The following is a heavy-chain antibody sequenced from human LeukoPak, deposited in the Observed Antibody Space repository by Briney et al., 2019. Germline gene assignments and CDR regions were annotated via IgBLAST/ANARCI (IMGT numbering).Heavy chain of an antibody. CDR1: GFTFSGYA. CDR2: VSYDGSTE. CDR3: ATNGPGIAVAGYVDY. Sequence: GGSLRLSCAASGFTFSGYAMHWVRQAPGKGLEWVAVVSYDGSTEYYADSVKGRFTISRDNSKTTLYLQMNSLRAEDAAVYYCATNGPGIAVAGYVDYWGQGTLVTASS. J-gene: IGHJ4*02. D-gene: IGHD6-19*01. V-gene: IGHV3-30-3*01.